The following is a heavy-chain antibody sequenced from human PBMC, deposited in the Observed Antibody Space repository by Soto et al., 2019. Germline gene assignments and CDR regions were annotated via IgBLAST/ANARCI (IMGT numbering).Heavy chain of an antibody. CDR2: IYWNDEK. Sequence: SGPTLVNPTQTLTLTCTFSGFSLTTSGVGVGWIRQPPGKALEWLALIYWNDEKRYSPSLKSRLTITKDTSRNQVVLTMTNVDPVDTATYFCAHRLRWLANFDYWGQGTLVTV. CDR3: AHRLRWLANFDY. CDR1: GFSLTTSGVG. J-gene: IGHJ4*02. D-gene: IGHD6-19*01. V-gene: IGHV2-5*01.